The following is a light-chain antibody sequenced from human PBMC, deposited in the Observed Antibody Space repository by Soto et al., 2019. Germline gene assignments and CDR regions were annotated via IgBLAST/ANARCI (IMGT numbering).Light chain of an antibody. Sequence: ILMTESALTLPVTPGEPASISCRSRQSLLYNNTYNYLEWYVQKPGQSPQLLIYFGSNRAPRVPDRFSGSGSGTDFTLKINRVEAEDVGTYYCMQALQTLTFGQGTRMEIK. CDR3: MQALQTLT. J-gene: IGKJ5*01. V-gene: IGKV2-28*01. CDR1: QSLLYNNTYNY. CDR2: FGS.